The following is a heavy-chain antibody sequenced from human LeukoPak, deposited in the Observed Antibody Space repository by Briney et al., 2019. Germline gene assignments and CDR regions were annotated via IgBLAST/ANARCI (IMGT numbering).Heavy chain of an antibody. CDR1: GYTFTSYY. V-gene: IGHV1-24*01. CDR2: FDPEDGET. CDR3: ATEINSSGWSTVDY. D-gene: IGHD6-19*01. J-gene: IGHJ4*02. Sequence: ASVKVSCKASGYTFTSYYMHWVRQAPGQGLEWMGGFDPEDGETIYAQKFQGRVTMTEDTSTDTAYMELSSLRSEDTAVYYCATEINSSGWSTVDYWGQGTLVTVSS.